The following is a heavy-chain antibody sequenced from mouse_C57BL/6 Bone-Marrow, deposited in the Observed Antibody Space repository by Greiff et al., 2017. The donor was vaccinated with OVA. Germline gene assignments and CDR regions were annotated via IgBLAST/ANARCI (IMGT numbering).Heavy chain of an antibody. CDR1: GYTFTSYW. Sequence: QVHVKQPGAELVKPGASVKLSCKASGYTFTSYWMHWVKQRPGQGLEWIGMIHPNSGSTNYNEKFKSKATLTVDKSSSTAYMKLSSLTSEDSAVYYCARRRDYYGSSYWFAYWGQGTLVTVSA. V-gene: IGHV1-64*01. J-gene: IGHJ3*01. CDR2: IHPNSGST. CDR3: ARRRDYYGSSYWFAY. D-gene: IGHD1-1*01.